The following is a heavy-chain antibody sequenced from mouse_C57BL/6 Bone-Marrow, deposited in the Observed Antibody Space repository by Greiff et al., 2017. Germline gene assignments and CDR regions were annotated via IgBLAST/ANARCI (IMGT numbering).Heavy chain of an antibody. J-gene: IGHJ1*03. D-gene: IGHD1-1*01. Sequence: EVQLQQSGPGMVKPSQSLSLTCTVTGYSITSGYDWHWIRHFPGNKLEWMGYISYSGSTTYNPSLKSRISITHDTSKNHFFLKLKSVTTEDAATDYCARSYYGSSYDWYFDVWGTGTTVTVSS. CDR2: ISYSGST. V-gene: IGHV3-1*01. CDR1: GYSITSGYD. CDR3: ARSYYGSSYDWYFDV.